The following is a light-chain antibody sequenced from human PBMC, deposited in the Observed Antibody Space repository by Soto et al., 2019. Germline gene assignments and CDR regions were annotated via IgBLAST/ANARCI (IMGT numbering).Light chain of an antibody. CDR1: QGIGNS. CDR2: SAS. CDR3: QQYNTVPAT. V-gene: IGKV1-27*01. Sequence: DIQMTQSPPSLSASVGDRVTITCRASQGIGNSLAWYQQKPGTVPKLLIYSASTLQSGVPSRFSGSGSGTDFTLTISSLQPEDVAAYYCQQYNTVPATFGQGTRLEI. J-gene: IGKJ5*01.